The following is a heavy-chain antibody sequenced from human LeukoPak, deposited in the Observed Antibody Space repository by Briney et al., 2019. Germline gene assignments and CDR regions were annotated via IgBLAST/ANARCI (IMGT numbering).Heavy chain of an antibody. CDR2: VDPEDGET. J-gene: IGHJ4*02. CDR1: GYTFTDYY. V-gene: IGHV1-69-2*01. Sequence: ASVKVSCKVSGYTFTDYYIHWVQQAPGKGLEWMGLVDPEDGETIYAEKFQGRVTITADTSTDTAYMELSSLRSEDTAVYYCVTDVQRTAMVKHWGPGTLVTVSS. D-gene: IGHD5-18*01. CDR3: VTDVQRTAMVKH.